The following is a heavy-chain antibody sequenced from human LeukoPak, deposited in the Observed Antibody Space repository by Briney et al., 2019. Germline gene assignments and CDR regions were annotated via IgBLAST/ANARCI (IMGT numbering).Heavy chain of an antibody. V-gene: IGHV4-39*01. CDR1: GGSVSSSSYF. D-gene: IGHD4-23*01. CDR3: ARHRPGGGNSYDASDI. J-gene: IGHJ3*02. Sequence: SETLSLTCTVSGGSVSSSSYFWGWLRQPPGKGLEWIATISYSGSTYYSPSLRSRVTMSVDTSKNQFSLKLSSVTAADTAVYYCARHRPGGGNSYDASDIWGQGTMVTVSS. CDR2: ISYSGST.